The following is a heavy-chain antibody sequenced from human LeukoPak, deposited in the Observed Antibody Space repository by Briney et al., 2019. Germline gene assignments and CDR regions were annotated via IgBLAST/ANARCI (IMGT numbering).Heavy chain of an antibody. V-gene: IGHV4-59*01. Sequence: SETLSLTCTVSGGSISSYYWSWIRQPPGKGLEWIGYIYYRGSTNYNPSLKSRVTISVDTSKNQFSLKLSSVTAADTAVYYCATRGVARNWFDPWGRGTLVTISS. CDR3: ATRGVARNWFDP. CDR1: GGSISSYY. J-gene: IGHJ5*02. CDR2: IYYRGST.